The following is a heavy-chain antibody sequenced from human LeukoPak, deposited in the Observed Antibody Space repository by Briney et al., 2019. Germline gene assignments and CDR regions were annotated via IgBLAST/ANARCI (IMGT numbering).Heavy chain of an antibody. CDR2: IYYSGST. CDR3: ARSSGWNDALDI. Sequence: SETLSLTCTVSGGSISSYYWSWIRQPPGKGLEWIGYIYYSGSTNYNPSLKSRVTISVDTSKNQFSLKLSSVTAADTAVYYCARSSGWNDALDIWGQGTIVTVPS. V-gene: IGHV4-59*01. D-gene: IGHD6-19*01. CDR1: GGSISSYY. J-gene: IGHJ3*02.